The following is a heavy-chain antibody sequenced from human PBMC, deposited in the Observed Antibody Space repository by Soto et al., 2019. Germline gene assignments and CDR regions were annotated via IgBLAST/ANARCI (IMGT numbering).Heavy chain of an antibody. CDR1: GYSFNKYW. D-gene: IGHD6-13*01. CDR2: IYPGDSDI. J-gene: IGHJ4*02. CDR3: ARALRGIAAAVSYFDY. V-gene: IGHV5-51*01. Sequence: GESLKISCKGSGYSFNKYWIGWVRQMPGKGLEWMGVIYPGDSDIRYGPSFQGQVTISVDKTTSTAYLQWRSLKASDTAVYYCARALRGIAAAVSYFDYWGQGTLVTVSS.